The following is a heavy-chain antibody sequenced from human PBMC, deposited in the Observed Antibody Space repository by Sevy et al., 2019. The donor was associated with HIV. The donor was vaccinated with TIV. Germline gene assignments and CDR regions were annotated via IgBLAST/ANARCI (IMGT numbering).Heavy chain of an antibody. V-gene: IGHV3-11*01. CDR2: ISSSGSSI. J-gene: IGHJ5*02. D-gene: IGHD2-15*01. Sequence: GGSLRLSCAASGFTFSDDYMSWIRQAPGKGLEWVSHISSSGSSIYYADSVKGRFTISRDNAKNPLYLQMNSLRAEDTAVYYCAKSGRSGGTCAYSWGQGTLVTVSS. CDR1: GFTFSDDY. CDR3: AKSGRSGGTCAYS.